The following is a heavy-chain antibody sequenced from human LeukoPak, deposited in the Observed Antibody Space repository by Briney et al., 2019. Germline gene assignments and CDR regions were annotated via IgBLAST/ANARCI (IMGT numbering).Heavy chain of an antibody. V-gene: IGHV3-7*01. J-gene: IGHJ4*02. CDR2: IKQDGSEK. D-gene: IGHD3-10*01. Sequence: GGSPRLSCAASGFTFSSYWMTWVRQAPGKGLEWVANIKQDGSEKYYVDSVKGRFTISRDNAKNSLYLQMNSLRAEDTAVYFCARRSYGSGTYYHNYWGQGTLVTVSS. CDR1: GFTFSSYW. CDR3: ARRSYGSGTYYHNY.